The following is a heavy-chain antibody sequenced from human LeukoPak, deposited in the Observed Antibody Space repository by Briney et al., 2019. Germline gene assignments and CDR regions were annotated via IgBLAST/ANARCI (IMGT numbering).Heavy chain of an antibody. CDR3: ARCGAAVTTHFSH. D-gene: IGHD4-17*01. CDR1: GYSFSIYG. CDR2: ISASDGTT. Sequence: GASVQVSCKASGYSFSIYGITWARQAPGQGLEYLGWISASDGTTNYAQKFQDRVTMTTDTSTSTAYLELRSLRSEDTAVYYCARCGAAVTTHFSHWGQGTLVAVSS. J-gene: IGHJ4*02. V-gene: IGHV1-18*01.